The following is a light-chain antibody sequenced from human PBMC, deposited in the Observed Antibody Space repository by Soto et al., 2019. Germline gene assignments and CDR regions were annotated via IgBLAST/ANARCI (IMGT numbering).Light chain of an antibody. Sequence: EIVLTQSPATLSLSPGERATLSCRASQSVSSYLAWYQQKPGQAPRLLIYDASNRATGIPARFSGSGSGTDFTLTISSLEPEDFAVYYCQQRTTWPPPTFGGGTTVEIK. V-gene: IGKV3-11*01. J-gene: IGKJ4*01. CDR2: DAS. CDR1: QSVSSY. CDR3: QQRTTWPPPT.